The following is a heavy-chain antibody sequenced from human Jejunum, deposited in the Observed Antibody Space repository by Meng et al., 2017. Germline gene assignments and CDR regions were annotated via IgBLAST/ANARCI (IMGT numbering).Heavy chain of an antibody. CDR3: ARDTAGFGP. CDR2: IFYSGTT. CDR1: GGSISTAGYY. D-gene: IGHD6-13*01. Sequence: QPQLQESGPGLVKPSETLSLTCAVSGGSISTAGYYWGWIRQSPGKGLEWIGSIFYSGTTYYNPSLKSRVTISIDTSKNQFSLKMNSVTAADTAVYYCARDTAGFGPWGQGTLVTVSS. J-gene: IGHJ5*02. V-gene: IGHV4-39*07.